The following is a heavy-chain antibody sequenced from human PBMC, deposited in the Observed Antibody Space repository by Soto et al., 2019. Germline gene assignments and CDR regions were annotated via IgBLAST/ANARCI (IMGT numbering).Heavy chain of an antibody. CDR3: VLWVRGLINY. CDR2: CRSRVDNYAT. Sequence: EVQLVESGGGLVQPGGSLRLSCATSGITFSDHDMDWVRQAPGKGLEWLGRCRSRVDNYATDYAASVKGRFTFSRDESKSSLYLQMRSLKTGDTAMYYCVLWVRGLINYWGQGTLVTVSS. D-gene: IGHD3-10*01. J-gene: IGHJ4*02. V-gene: IGHV3-72*01. CDR1: GITFSDHD.